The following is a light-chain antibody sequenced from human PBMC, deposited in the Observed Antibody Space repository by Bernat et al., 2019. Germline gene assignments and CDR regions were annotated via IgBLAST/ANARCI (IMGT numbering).Light chain of an antibody. V-gene: IGKV1-39*01. CDR1: QSISSY. CDR3: QQGYGTPWT. CDR2: AAS. J-gene: IGKJ1*01. Sequence: DIQMTQSPSSLSASVGDRVTITCRASQSISSYLNWYQQKPGKAPKLLIYAASSLQSGVPSRFSGSGSGTDFTLTISSLQPEDFATYYCQQGYGTPWTFGQGTKVEIK.